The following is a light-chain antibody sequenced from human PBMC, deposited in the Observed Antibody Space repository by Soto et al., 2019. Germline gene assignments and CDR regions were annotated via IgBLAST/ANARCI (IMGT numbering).Light chain of an antibody. Sequence: QCALTQPASVSGSPGQSITISCTGTSTDVGGYNYVTWYQHHPGKAPKLMIYEVSNRPSGVSNRFSGSKSGNTASLTISGLQAEDEADYYCSSYTSSSTPYVFGTGTKVTVL. V-gene: IGLV2-14*01. CDR3: SSYTSSSTPYV. CDR1: STDVGGYNY. CDR2: EVS. J-gene: IGLJ1*01.